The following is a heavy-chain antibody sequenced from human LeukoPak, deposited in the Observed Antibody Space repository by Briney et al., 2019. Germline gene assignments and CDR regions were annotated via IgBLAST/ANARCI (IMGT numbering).Heavy chain of an antibody. J-gene: IGHJ4*02. Sequence: ASVKVSCKASGYTLAAYYMHWVRQAPGQGLEWMGWIDPNSGGTNYAQKFQGRVTMTRDTSISTAYMELSRLRSDDTAVYYCARLHSSGDNFWGQGTLVTVSS. CDR1: GYTLAAYY. V-gene: IGHV1-2*02. CDR2: IDPNSGGT. CDR3: ARLHSSGDNF. D-gene: IGHD6-19*01.